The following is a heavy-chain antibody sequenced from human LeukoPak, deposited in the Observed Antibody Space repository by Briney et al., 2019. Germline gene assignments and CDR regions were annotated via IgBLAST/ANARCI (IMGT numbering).Heavy chain of an antibody. J-gene: IGHJ5*02. CDR3: ARDLEWDNEGFDP. CDR2: IYTSGST. CDR1: GGSISSGSYY. Sequence: SETLSLTCTVSGGSISSGSYYWSWIRQPAGKGLEWIGRIYTSGSTNYNPSLKSRVTISVDTSKNQFSLKLSSVTAADTAVYYCARDLEWDNEGFDPWGQGTLVTVSS. V-gene: IGHV4-61*02. D-gene: IGHD3-3*01.